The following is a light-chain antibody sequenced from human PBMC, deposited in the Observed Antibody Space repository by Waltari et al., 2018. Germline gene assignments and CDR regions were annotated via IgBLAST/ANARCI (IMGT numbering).Light chain of an antibody. V-gene: IGKV1-5*03. CDR2: EVS. Sequence: DIQMTQSPSILSASVGDRVTITCRASQNIGRCLAWYQQKPGKAPKVLIYEVSSLQSGAPSRFSGSGSGTEFILTITSLQPDDIASYYCQQYDNEWSFGQGTKVEI. CDR1: QNIGRC. J-gene: IGKJ1*01. CDR3: QQYDNEWS.